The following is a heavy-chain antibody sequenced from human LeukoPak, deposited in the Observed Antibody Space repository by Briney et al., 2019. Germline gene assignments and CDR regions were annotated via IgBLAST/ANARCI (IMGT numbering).Heavy chain of an antibody. CDR3: ARRPPYYGSGTSNWFDP. CDR1: GYTFAAYY. D-gene: IGHD3-10*01. V-gene: IGHV1-2*02. J-gene: IGHJ5*02. Sequence: GASVKVSCKASGYTFAAYYMHWVRQAPGQGLEWMGWINPSTGATKSAQNFQGRITMTRDTSINTVYMGLSRLTSDDTAIYYCARRPPYYGSGTSNWFDPWGQGTLVIVSS. CDR2: INPSTGAT.